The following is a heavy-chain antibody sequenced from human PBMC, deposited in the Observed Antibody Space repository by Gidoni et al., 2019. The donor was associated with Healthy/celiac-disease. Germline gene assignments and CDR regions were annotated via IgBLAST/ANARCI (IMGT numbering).Heavy chain of an antibody. CDR1: GFTFGDYA. Sequence: EVQLVESGGGLVQPGRSLRLSCTASGFTFGDYAMSWVRQAPGKGLEWVGFIRSKAYGGTTEYAASVKGRFTISRDDSKSIAYLQMNSLKTEDTAVYYCTPRGDFDYWGQGTLVTVSS. J-gene: IGHJ4*02. D-gene: IGHD4-17*01. CDR2: IRSKAYGGTT. V-gene: IGHV3-49*04. CDR3: TPRGDFDY.